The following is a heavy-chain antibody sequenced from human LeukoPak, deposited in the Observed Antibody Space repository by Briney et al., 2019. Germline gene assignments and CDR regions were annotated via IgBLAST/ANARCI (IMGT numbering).Heavy chain of an antibody. D-gene: IGHD4-17*01. CDR3: ALGDYGDYGPPY. CDR2: ISSSSSTI. Sequence: GGSLRLSCAASGSTFSNYNMNWVRQAPGKGLEWVSYISSSSSTIYYADSVKGRFTISRDNAKNTLDLQMNSLRAEDTAVYYCALGDYGDYGPPYWGQGTLVTVSS. CDR1: GSTFSNYN. V-gene: IGHV3-48*04. J-gene: IGHJ4*02.